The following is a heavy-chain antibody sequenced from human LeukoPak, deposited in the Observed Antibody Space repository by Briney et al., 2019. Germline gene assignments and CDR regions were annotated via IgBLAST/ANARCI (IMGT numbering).Heavy chain of an antibody. V-gene: IGHV4-31*03. CDR2: IYYSGSI. J-gene: IGHJ6*02. CDR3: ARDRRDMVRGDYYYYGMDV. D-gene: IGHD3-10*01. CDR1: GGSISSGGYY. Sequence: TSSETLSLTCTVSGGSISSGGYYWSWLRQHPGRGLEWIGYIYYSGSIYYNPSLKSRVTISVDTSKNQFSLKLSSVTAADTAVYYCARDRRDMVRGDYYYYGMDVWGQGTTVTVSS.